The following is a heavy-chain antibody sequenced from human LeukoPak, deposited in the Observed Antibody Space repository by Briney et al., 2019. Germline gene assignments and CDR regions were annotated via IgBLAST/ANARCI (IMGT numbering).Heavy chain of an antibody. D-gene: IGHD3-22*01. Sequence: PGRSLRLSCAASGFTFSSYGMHWVRQAPGKGLEWVAVTSYDGSNKYYADSVKGRFTISRDNSKNTLYLQMNSLRAEDTAVYYCANLWDSSGYPNFDYWGQGTLVTVSS. J-gene: IGHJ4*02. CDR3: ANLWDSSGYPNFDY. V-gene: IGHV3-30*18. CDR1: GFTFSSYG. CDR2: TSYDGSNK.